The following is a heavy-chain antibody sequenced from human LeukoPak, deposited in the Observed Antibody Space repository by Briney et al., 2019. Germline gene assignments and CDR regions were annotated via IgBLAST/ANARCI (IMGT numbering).Heavy chain of an antibody. J-gene: IGHJ4*02. D-gene: IGHD5-24*01. Sequence: GGSLRLSCAASGFTFSSYSMNWVRQAPGKGLEWVSSISSSSSYIYYADSVKGRFTISRDNAKNSLYLQMNSLRAEDTAVYYCARDRETEMATIIYWGQGTLVTVSS. CDR2: ISSSSSYI. CDR1: GFTFSSYS. V-gene: IGHV3-21*01. CDR3: ARDRETEMATIIY.